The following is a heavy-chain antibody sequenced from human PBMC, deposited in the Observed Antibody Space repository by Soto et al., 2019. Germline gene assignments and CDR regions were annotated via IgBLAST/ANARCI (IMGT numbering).Heavy chain of an antibody. D-gene: IGHD5-12*01. CDR2: IYYSGST. V-gene: IGHV4-61*01. Sequence: ETLSLTCTVSGGSVSTGSYYWSWIRQPPGKGLEWIGYIYYSGSTNYNPSLKSRVTISVDTSKNQFSLKLSSVTAADTAVYYCAREGYSGFDLDAIDIWGQGTMVTVSS. CDR1: GGSVSTGSYY. CDR3: AREGYSGFDLDAIDI. J-gene: IGHJ3*02.